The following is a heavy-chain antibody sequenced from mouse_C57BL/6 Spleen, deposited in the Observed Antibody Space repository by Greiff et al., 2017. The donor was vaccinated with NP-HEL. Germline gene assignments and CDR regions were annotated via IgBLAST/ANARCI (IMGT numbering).Heavy chain of an antibody. CDR1: GYTFTSYW. Sequence: QVQLQQPGAELVKPGASVKLSCKASGYTFTSYWMQWVKQRPGQGLEWIGEIDPSDSYTNYNQKFKGKATLTVDTSSSTAYMQLSSLTSEDSAVYYRARQYYGSFDYWGQGTTLTVSS. D-gene: IGHD1-1*01. J-gene: IGHJ2*01. CDR2: IDPSDSYT. V-gene: IGHV1-50*01. CDR3: ARQYYGSFDY.